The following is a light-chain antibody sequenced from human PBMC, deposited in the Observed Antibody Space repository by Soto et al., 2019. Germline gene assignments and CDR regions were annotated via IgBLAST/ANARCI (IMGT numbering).Light chain of an antibody. V-gene: IGKV1-5*03. CDR1: HTISTW. J-gene: IGKJ1*01. CDR2: EAS. CDR3: QQYNTFWT. Sequence: DIQLTQSPSTLSASVGDRVTITCRASHTISTWLAWYQQKPGKAPTLLIYEASRLGTGVPSRFSGSCSGTEFSLTISSLQPDDSAYYYCQQYNTFWTFGHGTKVEI.